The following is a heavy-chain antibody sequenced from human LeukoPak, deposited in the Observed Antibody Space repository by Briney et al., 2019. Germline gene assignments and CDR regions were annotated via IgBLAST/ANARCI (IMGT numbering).Heavy chain of an antibody. V-gene: IGHV1-69*13. Sequence: GASVKVSCKSSGGTFSSYAISWVRQAPCQGLEWMGGIIPVFGTANYAQKFQSRVTITADESTSTTYLEMSSLRSEDTAVYYCARERVVVLGIHNAFDISGHGTMVTVSS. CDR2: IIPVFGTA. CDR3: ARERVVVLGIHNAFDI. J-gene: IGHJ3*02. D-gene: IGHD2-15*01. CDR1: GGTFSSYA.